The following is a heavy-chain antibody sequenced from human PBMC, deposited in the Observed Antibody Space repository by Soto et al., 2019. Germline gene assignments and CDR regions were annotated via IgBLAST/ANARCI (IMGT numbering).Heavy chain of an antibody. CDR1: GFTFSAYW. Sequence: GGSLRLSCTASGFTFSAYWMHWVRQVPGKGLVWVSRINGDGSITDYADSVKGRFTISRDNARNTLYLQINSLRVEDTAVYHCAREVWVPDCWGQGTLVTVSS. V-gene: IGHV3-74*01. D-gene: IGHD3-16*01. J-gene: IGHJ4*02. CDR2: INGDGSIT. CDR3: AREVWVPDC.